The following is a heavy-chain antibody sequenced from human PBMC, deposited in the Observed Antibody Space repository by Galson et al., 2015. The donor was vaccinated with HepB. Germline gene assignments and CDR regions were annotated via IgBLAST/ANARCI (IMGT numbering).Heavy chain of an antibody. D-gene: IGHD5-18*01. CDR1: GGTLSSYA. J-gene: IGHJ6*03. CDR3: ARPGGGGYSYGQHYYYYMDV. Sequence: SVKVSCKASGGTLSSYAISWVRQAPGQGLEWMGGIIPIFGTANYAQKFQGRVTITADESTSTAYMELSSLRSEDTAVYYCARPGGGGYSYGQHYYYYMDVWGKGTTVTVSS. V-gene: IGHV1-69*13. CDR2: IIPIFGTA.